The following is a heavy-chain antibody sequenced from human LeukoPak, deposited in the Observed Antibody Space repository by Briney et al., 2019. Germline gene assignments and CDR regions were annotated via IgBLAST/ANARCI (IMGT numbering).Heavy chain of an antibody. D-gene: IGHD3-22*01. J-gene: IGHJ5*02. Sequence: PSETLSLTCTVSGGSISSYYWSWIRQPPGKGLEWIGYIYYGGSTNYNPSFKSRVTISVDTSKNQFSLRLSSVTAADTAMYYCARVLGYYDSSGYLIYGWFDPWGQGTLVTVSS. CDR1: GGSISSYY. CDR3: ARVLGYYDSSGYLIYGWFDP. V-gene: IGHV4-59*01. CDR2: IYYGGST.